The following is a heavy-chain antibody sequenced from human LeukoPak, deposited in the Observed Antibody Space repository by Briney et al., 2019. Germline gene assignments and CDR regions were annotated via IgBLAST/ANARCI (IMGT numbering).Heavy chain of an antibody. Sequence: SGPTLVNPTQTLTLTCSFSGFSLTTNRDGVGWIRQPPGKGPEWLALIYGDNEKRYSPSLKTRFTITKDGSKNQVVFTMTNMDPVDTATYFCAHFAYNSGWNSFDSWGQGTLVTVSS. J-gene: IGHJ5*01. CDR1: GFSLTTNRDG. V-gene: IGHV2-5*02. CDR3: AHFAYNSGWNSFDS. CDR2: IYGDNEK. D-gene: IGHD3-22*01.